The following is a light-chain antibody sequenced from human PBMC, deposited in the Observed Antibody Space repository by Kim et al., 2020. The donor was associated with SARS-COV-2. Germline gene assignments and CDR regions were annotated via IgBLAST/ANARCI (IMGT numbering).Light chain of an antibody. CDR3: SSYTSSSTQV. J-gene: IGLJ1*01. CDR2: DVS. CDR1: SSDVGGYNF. Sequence: QSITISFTGTSSDVGGYNFVSWYQQNPGKAPKLMIYDVSNRPSGVSNRFSGSKSGNTASLTISGLQAEDEADYYCSSYTSSSTQVFGTGTKVTVL. V-gene: IGLV2-14*03.